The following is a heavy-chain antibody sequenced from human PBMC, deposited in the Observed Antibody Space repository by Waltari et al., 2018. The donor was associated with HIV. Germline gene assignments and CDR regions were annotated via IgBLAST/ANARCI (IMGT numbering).Heavy chain of an antibody. CDR2: IYPGDSDT. D-gene: IGHD2-8*01. Sequence: EVQLVQSGAEVKKPGESLKISCKGSGYSFATYWIGWVRQMPGKGREWMGIIYPGDSDTRYSPSFQGQVTISADKSIRTAYLQWSSLKASDTAMYYCTKGMYANQDYFDNWGQGTLVTVSS. J-gene: IGHJ4*02. CDR1: GYSFATYW. V-gene: IGHV5-51*03. CDR3: TKGMYANQDYFDN.